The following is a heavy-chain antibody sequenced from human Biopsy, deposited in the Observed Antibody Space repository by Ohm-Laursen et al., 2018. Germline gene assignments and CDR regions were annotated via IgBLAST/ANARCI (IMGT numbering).Heavy chain of an antibody. CDR1: GFTFSNSG. J-gene: IGHJ4*02. Sequence: SLRLSCAASGFTFSNSGMHWVRQAPGKGLEWVGRSRNKANSYTSVYAASVKGRFTISRDESETSMFLQMSGLKTEDTAVYYCARMFARPGACSGGTCYPGDDYWGQGTLVTVSS. V-gene: IGHV3-72*01. D-gene: IGHD2-15*01. CDR2: SRNKANSYTS. CDR3: ARMFARPGACSGGTCYPGDDY.